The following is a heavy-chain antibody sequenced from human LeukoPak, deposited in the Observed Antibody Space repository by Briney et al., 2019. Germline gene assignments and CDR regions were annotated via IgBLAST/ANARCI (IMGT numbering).Heavy chain of an antibody. CDR3: ARARSSYGYGDAFDI. J-gene: IGHJ3*02. CDR1: GFTLSNYA. V-gene: IGHV3-30*04. D-gene: IGHD5-18*01. CDR2: ITYDGSNK. Sequence: GGSLRLSCAASGFTLSNYAMHWVRQAPGKGLEWVAIITYDGSNKDYADVVKGRFTISRDNSKNTLYLQMNSLRAEDTAVYYCARARSSYGYGDAFDIWGQGTMVTVSS.